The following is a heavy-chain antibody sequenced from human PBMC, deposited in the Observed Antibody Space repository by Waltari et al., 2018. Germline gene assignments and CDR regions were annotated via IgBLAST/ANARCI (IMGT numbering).Heavy chain of an antibody. J-gene: IGHJ6*02. D-gene: IGHD2-15*01. Sequence: EVQLVVSGGGSVQPGGSGRLFWVASGLTFSSSWMHWVRQAPGKGLVWVSGITSDGSRTRYADSVKGRFTISRDNAKNTLFLQMSGLRDEDAAVYYCATHRPGGLGMDVWGQGTTVTVSS. CDR1: GLTFSSSW. V-gene: IGHV3-74*01. CDR2: ITSDGSRT. CDR3: ATHRPGGLGMDV.